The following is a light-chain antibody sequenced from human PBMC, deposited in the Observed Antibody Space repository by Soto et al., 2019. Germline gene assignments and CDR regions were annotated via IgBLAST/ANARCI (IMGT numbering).Light chain of an antibody. J-gene: IGKJ4*01. CDR2: GAS. CDR3: QQYGSSPLT. V-gene: IGKV3-20*01. CDR1: QSVSSSY. Sequence: VMQRSGEDFSSSSWERANLSCRASQSVSSSYLAWYQQKPGQAPRLLIYGASSRATGIPDRFSGSGSGTDFALTISRLEPEDFAVYYCQQYGSSPLTFGGGTKVDI.